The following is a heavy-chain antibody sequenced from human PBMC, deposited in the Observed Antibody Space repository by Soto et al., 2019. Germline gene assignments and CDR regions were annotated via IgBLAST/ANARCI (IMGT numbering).Heavy chain of an antibody. J-gene: IGHJ2*01. CDR3: AKPLQKWGVFSHGYLDL. CDR2: MSSDGSKE. D-gene: IGHD2-8*01. CDR1: EFTFSNYG. V-gene: IGHV3-30*18. Sequence: QVQLVESGGGVVQPGRSLRLSCAASEFTFSNYGMHWVRQAPGKGLEWVAVMSSDGSKEYYADSVKGRFTISRDISKNTLYLQMNSLRAEDTAVYYCAKPLQKWGVFSHGYLDLWGRGTLVTVSS.